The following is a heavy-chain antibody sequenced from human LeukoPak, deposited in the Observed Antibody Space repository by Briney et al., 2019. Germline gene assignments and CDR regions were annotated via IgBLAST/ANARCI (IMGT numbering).Heavy chain of an antibody. CDR2: ISSSSSHI. V-gene: IGHV3-21*01. CDR1: GFTFSSYS. J-gene: IGHJ4*02. Sequence: GGSLRLSCAASGFTFSSYSMNWVRQAPGKGLEWVSSISSSSSHIYYADSVKGRFTISGDNAKNSLYLQMNSLRAEDTAVYYCARGKSGSYGTKGYWGQGTLVTVSS. CDR3: ARGKSGSYGTKGY. D-gene: IGHD1-26*01.